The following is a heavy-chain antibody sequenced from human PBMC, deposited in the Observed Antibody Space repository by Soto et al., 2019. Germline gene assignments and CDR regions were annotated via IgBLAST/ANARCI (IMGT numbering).Heavy chain of an antibody. J-gene: IGHJ4*02. CDR1: GWAFRSYS. Sequence: GEALTLSCEASGWAFRSYSLGWVRHMPGKGLEWMGIIYPGDSDTRYSPSFQGQVTISADKSISTAYLQWSSLKASDTAMYYCARHGYYYDSSGYYWGQGTLVTVSS. CDR3: ARHGYYYDSSGYY. D-gene: IGHD3-22*01. V-gene: IGHV5-51*01. CDR2: IYPGDSDT.